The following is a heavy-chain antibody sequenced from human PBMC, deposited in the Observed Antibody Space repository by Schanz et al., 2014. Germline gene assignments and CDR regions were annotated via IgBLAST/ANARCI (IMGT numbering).Heavy chain of an antibody. CDR3: AKDAENTAMITDYFDY. CDR1: GFTFSSYD. J-gene: IGHJ4*02. Sequence: EVQLVESGGGVVQPGRSLRLSCVASGFTFSSYDVFWVRQAPGKGLEWVSALSEGGGGTHYADSVRGRFTISSDSSKNTLYLQMSSLRADDTAVYYCAKDAENTAMITDYFDYWGQGTLVTVSS. CDR2: LSEGGGGT. V-gene: IGHV3-23*04. D-gene: IGHD5-18*01.